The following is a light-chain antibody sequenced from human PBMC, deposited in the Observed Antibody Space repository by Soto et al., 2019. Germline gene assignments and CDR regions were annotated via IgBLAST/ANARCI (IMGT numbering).Light chain of an antibody. V-gene: IGKV1-17*01. Sequence: IQMTQSPSSLSASVGDRVTITCRASQGIGNDLGWFQQKPGKPPKRLIYAASSLQSGVPSRFSGSGSATEFTLTISSLQPEDFATYYCQQYSSFLLTFGPGTTVDIK. J-gene: IGKJ3*01. CDR3: QQYSSFLLT. CDR2: AAS. CDR1: QGIGND.